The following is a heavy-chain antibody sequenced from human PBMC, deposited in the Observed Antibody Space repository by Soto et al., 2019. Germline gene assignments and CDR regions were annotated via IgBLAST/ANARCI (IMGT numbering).Heavy chain of an antibody. J-gene: IGHJ5*02. CDR1: GGSISSYY. V-gene: IGHV4-59*08. D-gene: IGHD6-13*01. Sequence: SETLSLTCTVSGGSISSYYWSWIRQPPGKGLEWIGYIYYSGSTNYTPSLKSRVTISVDTSKNQFSLKLSSVTAAGTAVYYCARLYSSSWYYNWFDPWGQGTLVTVS. CDR2: IYYSGST. CDR3: ARLYSSSWYYNWFDP.